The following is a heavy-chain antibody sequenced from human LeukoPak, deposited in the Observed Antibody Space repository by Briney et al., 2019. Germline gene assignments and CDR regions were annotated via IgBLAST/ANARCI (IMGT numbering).Heavy chain of an antibody. CDR1: GGSISSSNW. D-gene: IGHD3-3*01. CDR2: IYHSGST. V-gene: IGHV4-4*02. Sequence: SGTLSLTCAVSGGSISSSNWWTWVRQPPGKGLEWIGEIYHSGSTNYNPSLKSRVIISVDESKNQFSLKLRSVTAADTAVYYCATSYDFPEKNRFDPWGRGTLVTVSS. J-gene: IGHJ5*02. CDR3: ATSYDFPEKNRFDP.